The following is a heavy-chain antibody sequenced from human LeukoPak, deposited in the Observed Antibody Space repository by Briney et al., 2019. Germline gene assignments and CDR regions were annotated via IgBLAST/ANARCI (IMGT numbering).Heavy chain of an antibody. CDR3: ARAVEDTAMVNLGYFDY. V-gene: IGHV3-21*04. Sequence: GGSLRLSCAASGFTFSSYSMNWVRQAPGKGLEWVSSISSSSSYIYYADSVKGRFTISRDNAKNSLYLQMNSLRAADTAVYYCARAVEDTAMVNLGYFDYWGQGTLVTVSS. D-gene: IGHD5-18*01. J-gene: IGHJ4*02. CDR2: ISSSSSYI. CDR1: GFTFSSYS.